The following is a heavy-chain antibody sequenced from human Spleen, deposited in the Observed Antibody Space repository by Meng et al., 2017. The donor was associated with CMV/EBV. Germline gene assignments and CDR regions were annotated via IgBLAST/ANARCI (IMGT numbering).Heavy chain of an antibody. J-gene: IGHJ4*02. Sequence: GGSLRLSCAASGLTLDIYSMNWVRQAPGKGLEWVSYISSGSNTIYDADSVKGRFTISRDNSKNTLYLQMNSLRAEDTAVYYCAKVAVPAAIRNYFDYWGQGTLVTVSS. CDR3: AKVAVPAAIRNYFDY. V-gene: IGHV3-48*01. D-gene: IGHD2-2*01. CDR1: GLTLDIYS. CDR2: ISSGSNTI.